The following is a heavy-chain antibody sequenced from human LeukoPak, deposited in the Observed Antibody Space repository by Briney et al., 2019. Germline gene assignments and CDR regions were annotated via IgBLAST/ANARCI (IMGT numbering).Heavy chain of an antibody. CDR3: ARVLRYDCWSAYYFDY. V-gene: IGHV1-18*01. Sequence: ASVKVSCKASGYTFKSYDFTWVRQAPGQGLGWMAWISTYNGNTNYAQKVQGRVTMTTDTSTSTAYMELRSLRSGDTAVYYCARVLRYDCWSAYYFDYWGQGTLVTVSS. CDR1: GYTFKSYD. J-gene: IGHJ4*02. D-gene: IGHD3-3*01. CDR2: ISTYNGNT.